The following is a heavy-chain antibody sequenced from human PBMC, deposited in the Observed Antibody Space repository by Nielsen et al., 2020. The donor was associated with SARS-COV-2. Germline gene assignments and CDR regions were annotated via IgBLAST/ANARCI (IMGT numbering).Heavy chain of an antibody. Sequence: GESLKISCAASGFTFSSYSMNWVRQAPGKGLEWVSSISSSSSYIYYADSVKGRFTISRDNAKNSLYLQMNSLRAEDTAVYYCAKAGDTAIFFDYWGQGTRVTVSS. J-gene: IGHJ4*02. CDR2: ISSSSSYI. D-gene: IGHD5-18*01. V-gene: IGHV3-21*04. CDR3: AKAGDTAIFFDY. CDR1: GFTFSSYS.